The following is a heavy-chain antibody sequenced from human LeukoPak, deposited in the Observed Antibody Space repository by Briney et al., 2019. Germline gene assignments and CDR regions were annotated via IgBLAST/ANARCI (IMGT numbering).Heavy chain of an antibody. CDR2: IIPIFGTA. CDR3: ARPRYCSSTSCYRYFDY. V-gene: IGHV1-69*13. J-gene: IGHJ4*02. D-gene: IGHD2-2*01. CDR1: GGTFSSYA. Sequence: SVKVSCKASGGTFSSYAISWVRQAPGQGLEWMGDIIPIFGTANYAQKFQGRVTITADESTSTAYMELSSLRSEDTAVYYCARPRYCSSTSCYRYFDYWGQGTLVTVSS.